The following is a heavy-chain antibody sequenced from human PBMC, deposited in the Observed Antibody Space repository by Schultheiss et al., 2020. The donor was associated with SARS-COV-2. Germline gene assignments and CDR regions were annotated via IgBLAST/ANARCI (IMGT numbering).Heavy chain of an antibody. J-gene: IGHJ4*02. V-gene: IGHV1-18*01. Sequence: ASVKVSCKASGYTFTSYGISWVRQAPGQGLEWMGWISAYNGNTNYAQKLQGRVTMTRNTSISTAYMELSSLRSEDTAVYYCARVGYSYGYLFDYWGQGTLVTVSS. CDR1: GYTFTSYG. CDR3: ARVGYSYGYLFDY. D-gene: IGHD5-18*01. CDR2: ISAYNGNT.